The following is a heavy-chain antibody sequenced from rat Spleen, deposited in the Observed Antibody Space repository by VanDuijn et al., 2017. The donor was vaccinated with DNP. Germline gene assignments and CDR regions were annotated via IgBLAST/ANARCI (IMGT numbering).Heavy chain of an antibody. V-gene: IGHV5-29*01. D-gene: IGHD1-11*01. CDR2: ISYDGSST. CDR1: GFTFSNYY. J-gene: IGHJ4*01. Sequence: EVQLVETGGGLVQPGRSLKLSCVASGFTFSNYYMAWVRQAPTKGLEWVATISYDGSSTYYRDSVKGRFTISRDNADNTVYLQMNSLRSEDTATYYCAKDRDGGFAMDAWGQGTSVTVSS. CDR3: AKDRDGGFAMDA.